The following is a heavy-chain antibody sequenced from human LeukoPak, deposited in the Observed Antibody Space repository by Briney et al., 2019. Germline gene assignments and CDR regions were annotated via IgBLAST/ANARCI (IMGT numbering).Heavy chain of an antibody. CDR1: GFTFSSCG. CDR3: AREMSTYYFDY. CDR2: IWYDGSNK. J-gene: IGHJ4*02. V-gene: IGHV3-33*01. Sequence: GGSLRLSCAASGFTFSSCGMHWVRQAPGKGLEWVAVIWYDGSNKYYADSVKGRFTISRDNSKNTLYLQMNSLRAEDTAVYYCAREMSTYYFDYWGQGTLVTVSS.